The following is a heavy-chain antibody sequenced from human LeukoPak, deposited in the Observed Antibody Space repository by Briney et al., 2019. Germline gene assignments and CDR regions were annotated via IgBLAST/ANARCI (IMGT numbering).Heavy chain of an antibody. V-gene: IGHV3-23*01. J-gene: IGHJ4*02. CDR1: GFPLSSYV. D-gene: IGHD3-22*01. CDR3: ARQVGFCSDSTCYFDY. Sequence: PGGSLRLSCAASGFPLSSYVMRWVRQAPGKGLQWVSAISGSGDSTDYADSVKGRSTISRDNSKNIVFLQMSSLIADDTAIYYCARQVGFCSDSTCYFDYWGQGALVTASS. CDR2: ISGSGDST.